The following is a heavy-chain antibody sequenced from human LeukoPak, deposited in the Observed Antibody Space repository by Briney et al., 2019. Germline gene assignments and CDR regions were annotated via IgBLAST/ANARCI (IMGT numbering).Heavy chain of an antibody. Sequence: GESLKISCKGSGYSFSNYWIGWVRQMPGKCLEWMGIIYPGDSDTRYSPSFQRQRAISADKPVSTACLQWSGLKASDTAMYYCARRDYYGSGSYYKHNYFDPWGQGTLVTVSS. D-gene: IGHD3-10*01. CDR3: ARRDYYGSGSYYKHNYFDP. CDR1: GYSFSNYW. V-gene: IGHV5-51*01. J-gene: IGHJ5*02. CDR2: IYPGDSDT.